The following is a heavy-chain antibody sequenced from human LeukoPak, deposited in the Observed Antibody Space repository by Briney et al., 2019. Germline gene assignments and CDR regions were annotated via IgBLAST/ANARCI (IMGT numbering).Heavy chain of an antibody. V-gene: IGHV3-7*01. CDR3: AREFYGSGSNYFDY. CDR1: GFTFSSYW. D-gene: IGHD3-10*01. CDR2: IKQDGSEK. J-gene: IGHJ4*02. Sequence: PGGSLRLSCAASGFTFSSYWMSWVRQAPGKGLEWVANIKQDGSEKYYVDSVKGRFTISRDNAKNPLYLQMNSLRAEDTAVYYCAREFYGSGSNYFDYWGQGTLVTVSS.